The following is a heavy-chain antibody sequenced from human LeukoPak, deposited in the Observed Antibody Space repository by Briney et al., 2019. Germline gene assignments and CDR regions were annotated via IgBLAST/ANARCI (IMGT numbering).Heavy chain of an antibody. D-gene: IGHD6-13*01. CDR3: ARGRIATAGTYYYYMDV. CDR1: GYTFTSYE. J-gene: IGHJ6*03. V-gene: IGHV1-8*03. CDR2: MNLNSGNT. Sequence: GASVKVCCKASGYTFTSYEINVAREATGQGLEWMGWMNLNSGNTGCAQTITGRVTITSNNYISTAYMELSSLRSEDTAVYYCARGRIATAGTYYYYMDVWGKGTTVTVSS.